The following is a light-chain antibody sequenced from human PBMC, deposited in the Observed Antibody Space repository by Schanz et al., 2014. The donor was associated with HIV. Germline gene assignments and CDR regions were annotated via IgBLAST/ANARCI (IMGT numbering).Light chain of an antibody. CDR2: GAS. CDR1: QSVSSY. CDR3: LQYGSSPT. V-gene: IGKV3-20*01. Sequence: EIVLTQSPGTLSLSPGERATLSCRASQSVSSYLAWYQQKPGQAPRLLIYGASSRATGIPDRFSGSESGTDFTLTISRLEPEDFAVYYCLQYGSSPTFGGGTKVEIK. J-gene: IGKJ4*01.